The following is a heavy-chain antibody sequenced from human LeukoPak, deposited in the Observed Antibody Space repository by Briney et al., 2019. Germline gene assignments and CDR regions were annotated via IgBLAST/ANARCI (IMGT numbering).Heavy chain of an antibody. D-gene: IGHD6-13*01. J-gene: IGHJ4*02. CDR2: IIPILGIA. V-gene: IGHV1-69*04. CDR1: GGTFSSYA. Sequence: SVKVSCKASGGTFSSYAISWVRQAPGQGLEWMGRIIPILGIANYAQKFQGRVTITADKSTSTAYMELSSLRSEDTAVYYCARDRLTVAAALGSDYWGQGTLVTVSS. CDR3: ARDRLTVAAALGSDY.